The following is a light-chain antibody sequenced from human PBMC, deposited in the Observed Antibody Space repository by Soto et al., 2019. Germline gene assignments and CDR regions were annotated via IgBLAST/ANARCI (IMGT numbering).Light chain of an antibody. CDR2: GAS. CDR1: QSVRTY. J-gene: IGKJ4*01. V-gene: IGKV3-11*01. Sequence: EIVLTQSPATLSLFPGERATLSCRASQSVRTYLAWYQQKPCQAHRLLISGASNRATGVPARFSGSGSGTEFTLTISSLETEDSAVYYCHQRSNWPLTFGGGTKVEIK. CDR3: HQRSNWPLT.